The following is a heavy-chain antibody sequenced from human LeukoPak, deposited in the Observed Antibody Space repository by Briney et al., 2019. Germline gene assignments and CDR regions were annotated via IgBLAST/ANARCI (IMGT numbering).Heavy chain of an antibody. CDR3: ARSPIVPSTYYSWFDP. D-gene: IGHD2-2*01. V-gene: IGHV3-30*03. CDR2: ISYDGSNK. Sequence: GGSLRLSCAASGFTFSSYGMHWVRQAPGKGLEWVAVISYDGSNKYYADSVKGRFTISRDNSKNTLYLQMNSLRAEDTAVYYCARSPIVPSTYYSWFDPWGQGTLVTVSS. J-gene: IGHJ5*02. CDR1: GFTFSSYG.